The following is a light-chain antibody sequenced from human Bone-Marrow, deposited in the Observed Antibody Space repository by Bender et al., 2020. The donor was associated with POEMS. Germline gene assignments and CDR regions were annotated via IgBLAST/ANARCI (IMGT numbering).Light chain of an antibody. J-gene: IGLJ3*02. V-gene: IGLV2-14*03. CDR2: DVN. CDR1: NTAFSPYNF. Sequence: QSVLTQPPSVSGAPGQRVTISCTGTNTAFSPYNFVSWYQQHPGKAPKLIIYDVNNRPSGVSHRFSGSKSGNTASLTISGLQAEDEATYYCISYTTSSPWVFGGGTALTVL. CDR3: ISYTTSSPWV.